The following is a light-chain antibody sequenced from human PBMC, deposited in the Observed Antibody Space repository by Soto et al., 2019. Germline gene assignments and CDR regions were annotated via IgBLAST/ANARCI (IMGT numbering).Light chain of an antibody. V-gene: IGLV2-23*01. CDR2: EGS. CDR3: CSYAGSSTFYV. CDR1: SSDVGSYNL. Sequence: QSVLTQPASVSGSPGQSITISCTGTSSDVGSYNLVSWYQQHPGKAPKLMIYEGSKRPSGVSNRFSGSKSGNTASLTISGLHAEDEADYYCCSYAGSSTFYVFGTGTKRTVL. J-gene: IGLJ1*01.